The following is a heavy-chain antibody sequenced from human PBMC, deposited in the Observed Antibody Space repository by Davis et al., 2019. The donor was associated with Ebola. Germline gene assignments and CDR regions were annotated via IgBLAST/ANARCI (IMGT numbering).Heavy chain of an antibody. V-gene: IGHV1-46*02. CDR3: ARALEDY. J-gene: IGHJ4*02. CDR2: INPSGGGT. D-gene: IGHD1-1*01. CDR1: GYTFKDYY. Sequence: ASVKVSCKASGYTFKDYYMHWVRQAPGQGLEWMGVINPSGGGTWNAQKFQGRLTMTRDTSTNTFYMDFSSLTSEDTAVYYCARALEDYWGQGTLVTVSS.